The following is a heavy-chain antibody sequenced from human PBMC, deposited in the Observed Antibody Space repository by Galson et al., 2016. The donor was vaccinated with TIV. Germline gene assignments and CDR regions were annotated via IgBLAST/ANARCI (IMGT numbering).Heavy chain of an antibody. CDR3: ARGTGFSYGYYY. CDR2: VYHGGRS. J-gene: IGHJ4*02. V-gene: IGHV4-38-2*01. Sequence: SETLSLTCGVSGHSISSGFHWAWIRQPPGKGLEWMGTVYHGGRSYYAPSLTGRVSISIDTSKNQFSVILTSVTASDTAVYYCARGTGFSYGYYYWGQGALVTVSS. D-gene: IGHD5-18*01. CDR1: GHSISSGFH.